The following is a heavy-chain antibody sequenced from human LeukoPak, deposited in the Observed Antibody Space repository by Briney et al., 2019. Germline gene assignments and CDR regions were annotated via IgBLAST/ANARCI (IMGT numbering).Heavy chain of an antibody. J-gene: IGHJ4*02. CDR1: GYTFTGYY. V-gene: IGHV1-2*02. Sequence: GASVKVSCKASGYTFTGYYMHWVRHAPGQGLEWMGWINPNSGGTNYAQKFQGRVTMTRDTSISTAYMEQSRLRSDNTAVYYCARVGYDFWSGDYFDYWGQGTLVTVSS. CDR2: INPNSGGT. D-gene: IGHD3-3*01. CDR3: ARVGYDFWSGDYFDY.